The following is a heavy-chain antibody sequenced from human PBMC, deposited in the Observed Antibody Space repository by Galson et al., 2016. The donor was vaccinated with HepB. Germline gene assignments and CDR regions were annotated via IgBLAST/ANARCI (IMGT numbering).Heavy chain of an antibody. Sequence: TLSLTCAVSGASISSGSYFWSWIRQPAGKGLEWVGRLYPSGATKYSPSLKSRITISGHMSATQFSLRLSSVTAADTGMYYCARDSVGNRHFDAFDIWGQGTMVTVSS. CDR2: LYPSGAT. D-gene: IGHD1-26*01. CDR3: ARDSVGNRHFDAFDI. CDR1: GASISSGSYF. J-gene: IGHJ3*02. V-gene: IGHV4-61*02.